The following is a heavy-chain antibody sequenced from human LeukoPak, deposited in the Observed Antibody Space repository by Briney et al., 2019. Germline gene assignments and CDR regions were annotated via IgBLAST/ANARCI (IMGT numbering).Heavy chain of an antibody. D-gene: IGHD6-13*01. CDR2: INPNSGGT. CDR1: GYTFTSYG. J-gene: IGHJ4*02. Sequence: VSVKVSCKASGYTFTSYGISWVRQAPGQGLEWMGWINPNSGGTNYAQKFQGRVTMTRDTSISTAYMELSRLRSDDTAVYYCARSIAAAAKSDYWGQGTLVTVSS. V-gene: IGHV1-2*02. CDR3: ARSIAAAAKSDY.